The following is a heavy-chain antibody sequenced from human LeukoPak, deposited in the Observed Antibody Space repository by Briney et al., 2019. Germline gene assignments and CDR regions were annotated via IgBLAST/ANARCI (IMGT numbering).Heavy chain of an antibody. Sequence: GGSLRLSCAASGFTFSSYGIHWVRQAPGKGLEWVAVIWYDGSNKYYADSVKGRFTISRDNSKNTLYLQMNSLRAEDTAVYYCARGGVAPDAFDIWGQGTMVTVSS. CDR3: ARGGVAPDAFDI. J-gene: IGHJ3*02. V-gene: IGHV3-33*01. CDR2: IWYDGSNK. CDR1: GFTFSSYG. D-gene: IGHD5-12*01.